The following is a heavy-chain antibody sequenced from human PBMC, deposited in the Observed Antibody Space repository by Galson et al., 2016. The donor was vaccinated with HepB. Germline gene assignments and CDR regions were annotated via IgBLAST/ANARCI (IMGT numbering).Heavy chain of an antibody. CDR3: AGQPENYSNNNWFDP. Sequence: LSLTFSFSGGFLSGSEGSWRGESPGKGLEGKGEGENGGMTNYRRELKRGATISVATSKSQFSLKLRSVTAADTAVYYCAGQPENYSNNNWFDPWGQGTLVTVSS. D-gene: IGHD4-11*01. CDR2: GENGGMT. V-gene: IGHV4-34*01. J-gene: IGHJ5*02. CDR1: GGFLSGSE.